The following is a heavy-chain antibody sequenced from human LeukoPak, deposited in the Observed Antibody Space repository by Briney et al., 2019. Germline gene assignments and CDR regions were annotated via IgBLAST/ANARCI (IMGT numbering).Heavy chain of an antibody. CDR3: ARGGRYCSGGSCYWFDP. CDR2: ISAYNGNT. CDR1: GYTFTSYG. J-gene: IGHJ5*02. Sequence: ASVKVSCKASGYTFTSYGISWVRQAPGQGLEWMGWISAYNGNTNYAQKLQGRVTMTTDTSTSTAYMELRSPRSDDTAVYYCARGGRYCSGGSCYWFDPWGQGTLVTVSS. V-gene: IGHV1-18*01. D-gene: IGHD2-15*01.